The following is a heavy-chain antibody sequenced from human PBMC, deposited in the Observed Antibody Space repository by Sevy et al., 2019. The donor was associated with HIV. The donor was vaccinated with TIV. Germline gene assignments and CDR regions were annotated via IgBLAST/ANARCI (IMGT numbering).Heavy chain of an antibody. J-gene: IGHJ4*02. CDR1: GFTFSSYW. CDR2: IKQDGSEK. Sequence: GGSLRLSCVASGFTFSSYWMHWVRQAPGKGLEWVANIKQDGSEKYYVGSVKGRFTISRDNAKITVYLQMNSLRAEDTAVYYCAGRSFDYWGQGTLVTVSS. CDR3: AGRSFDY. V-gene: IGHV3-7*01.